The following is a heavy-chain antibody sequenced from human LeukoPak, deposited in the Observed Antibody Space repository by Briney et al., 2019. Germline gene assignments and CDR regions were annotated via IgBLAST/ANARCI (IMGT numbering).Heavy chain of an antibody. CDR1: GGSFSGYY. Sequence: PSETLSLTCAVYGGSFSGYYWSWIRQPPGKGLEWIGEINHSGSTNYNPSLKSRVTISVDMSKNQFSLKLSSVTAADTAVYYCARFPDRRVTSNYYDSSGYSPWGQGTLVTVSS. J-gene: IGHJ5*02. CDR2: INHSGST. V-gene: IGHV4-34*01. D-gene: IGHD3-22*01. CDR3: ARFPDRRVTSNYYDSSGYSP.